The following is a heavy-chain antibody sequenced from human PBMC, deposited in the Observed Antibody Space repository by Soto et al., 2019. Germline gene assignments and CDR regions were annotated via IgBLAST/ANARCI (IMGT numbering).Heavy chain of an antibody. J-gene: IGHJ6*02. Sequence: SETLSLTWTASGGTMSSYYWSWIRQPPGKGLEWIGYIYYSGSTNYNPSLKSRVTISVDTSKNQFSLKLSSVTAADTAVYYCARDYPVGATRYYYYGMDVWGQGTTVTVSS. CDR1: GGTMSSYY. CDR3: ARDYPVGATRYYYYGMDV. V-gene: IGHV4-59*01. CDR2: IYYSGST. D-gene: IGHD1-26*01.